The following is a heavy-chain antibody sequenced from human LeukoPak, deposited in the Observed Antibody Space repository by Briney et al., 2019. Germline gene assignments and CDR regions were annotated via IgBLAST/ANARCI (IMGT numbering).Heavy chain of an antibody. D-gene: IGHD6-19*01. Sequence: GGSLRLSCAASGFTFSSYAMSWVRQAPGKGLEWVSGISGSTYYADSVRGRFTISRDNSKNTLYLQMNSLRAEDTAVYYCATRTYSSGWYTFDYWGQGTLVTVAS. CDR1: GFTFSSYA. CDR2: ISGST. CDR3: ATRTYSSGWYTFDY. V-gene: IGHV3-23*01. J-gene: IGHJ4*02.